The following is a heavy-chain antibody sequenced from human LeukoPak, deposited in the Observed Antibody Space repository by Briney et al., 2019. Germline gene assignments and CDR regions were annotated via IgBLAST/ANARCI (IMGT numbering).Heavy chain of an antibody. J-gene: IGHJ4*02. CDR1: GFTFSIYA. CDR3: ARGGATRNFDY. V-gene: IGHV3-30*04. CDR2: ISYDGSNI. D-gene: IGHD1-26*01. Sequence: GGSLRLSCAASGFTFSIYAMHRGRPAPGKGRWWVADISYDGSNISYADSVKGRFTISRDNSKNTLYLQMNSLRAEDTAVYYCARGGATRNFDYWGQGHLVTVSS.